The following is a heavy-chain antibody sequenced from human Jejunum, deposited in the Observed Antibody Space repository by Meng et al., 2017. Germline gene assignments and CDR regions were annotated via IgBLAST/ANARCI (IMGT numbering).Heavy chain of an antibody. CDR3: ARDSSAYWFDY. V-gene: IGHV1-46*01. D-gene: IGHD3-22*01. J-gene: IGHJ4*02. Sequence: SVKVSCKASGYTFTSYFFHWVRQAPGQGLEWMGIIDPTGGTPRYAQKFQGRVTMTRDTSTSTVYMDLSSLRSEDTAVYYCARDSSAYWFDYWGQGTLVTVSS. CDR2: IDPTGGTP. CDR1: GYTFTSYF.